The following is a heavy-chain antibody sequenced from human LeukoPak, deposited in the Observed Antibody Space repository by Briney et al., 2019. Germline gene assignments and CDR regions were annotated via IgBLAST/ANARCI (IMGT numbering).Heavy chain of an antibody. J-gene: IGHJ3*02. D-gene: IGHD6-19*01. CDR2: ISGSGGST. Sequence: PGGSLRLSCAASGFTFSSYAMSWVRQAPGKGLEWVSAISGSGGSTYYADSVKGRFTISRDSSKNTLYLQMNSLRAEDTAVYYCAKDAYSSGWYVNDAFDIWGQGTMVTVSS. CDR3: AKDAYSSGWYVNDAFDI. CDR1: GFTFSSYA. V-gene: IGHV3-23*01.